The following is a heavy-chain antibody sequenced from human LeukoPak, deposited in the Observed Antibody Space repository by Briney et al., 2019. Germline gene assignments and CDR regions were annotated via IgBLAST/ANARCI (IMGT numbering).Heavy chain of an antibody. D-gene: IGHD5-18*01. CDR2: MNPNSGNT. CDR3: ATTSLIVDTAIPVAY. J-gene: IGHJ4*02. Sequence: ASVKVSCKASGYTFTSYYMHWVRQATGQGLEWMGWMNPNSGNTGYAQKFQGRVTMTRNTSISTAYMELSSLRSEDTAVYYCATTSLIVDTAIPVAYWGQGTLVTVSS. V-gene: IGHV1-8*02. CDR1: GYTFTSYY.